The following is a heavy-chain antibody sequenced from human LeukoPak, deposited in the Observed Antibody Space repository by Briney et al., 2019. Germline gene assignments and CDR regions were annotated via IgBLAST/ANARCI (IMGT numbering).Heavy chain of an antibody. V-gene: IGHV3-23*01. Sequence: GGSLRLSCAASGFTFSSYAMSWVRQAPGKGLKWVSAISGSGGSTYYADSVKGRFTISRDNSKNTLYLQMNSLRAEDTAVYYCAKDPPYLLGDGYNHWFDPWGQGTLVTVSS. J-gene: IGHJ5*02. D-gene: IGHD5-24*01. CDR1: GFTFSSYA. CDR3: AKDPPYLLGDGYNHWFDP. CDR2: ISGSGGST.